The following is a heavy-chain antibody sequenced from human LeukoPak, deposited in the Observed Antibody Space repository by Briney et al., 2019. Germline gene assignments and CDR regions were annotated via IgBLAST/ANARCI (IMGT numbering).Heavy chain of an antibody. D-gene: IGHD3-22*01. Sequence: GGSLRLSCAASGFTFDDHAMLWVRQAPGKGLEWVSLISWDGANTYYADSVKGRFTISRDNSKNSLFLQMNNLRVEDTAFYYCAKDYIADSHGYFDYWGHGTLVTVSS. CDR2: ISWDGANT. CDR3: AKDYIADSHGYFDY. CDR1: GFTFDDHA. J-gene: IGHJ4*01. V-gene: IGHV3-43D*04.